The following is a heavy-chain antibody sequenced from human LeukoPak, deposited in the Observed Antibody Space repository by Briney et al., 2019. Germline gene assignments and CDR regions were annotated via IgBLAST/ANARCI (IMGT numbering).Heavy chain of an antibody. J-gene: IGHJ4*02. CDR1: GFTFNTYA. V-gene: IGHV3-23*01. CDR2: ISSSGGST. CDR3: ARASFWFDYSGYYFDY. D-gene: IGHD2-15*01. Sequence: PGESLRLSCAASGFTFNTYAMSWVRQAPGKGLEWVSAISSSGGSTFHADSVKGRFTISRDNSKNTVYLQMNSLRAEDTAVYYCARASFWFDYSGYYFDYWGQGTLVTVSS.